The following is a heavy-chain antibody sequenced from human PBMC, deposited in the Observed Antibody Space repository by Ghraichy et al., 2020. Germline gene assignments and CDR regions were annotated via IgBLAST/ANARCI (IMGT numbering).Heavy chain of an antibody. D-gene: IGHD3-10*01. J-gene: IGHJ4*02. CDR2: IRESGDTT. CDR1: GFTFSSHA. CDR3: ARDGSGSLHSVAPHYFDY. Sequence: GESLNISCAASGFTFSSHAMSWVRQAPGQGPQWVSSIRESGDTTYFADFVKGRFTVSRDNSKNTLYLQMNSLTPDDTALYFCARDGSGSLHSVAPHYFDYWGQGVLVTVSS. V-gene: IGHV3-23*01.